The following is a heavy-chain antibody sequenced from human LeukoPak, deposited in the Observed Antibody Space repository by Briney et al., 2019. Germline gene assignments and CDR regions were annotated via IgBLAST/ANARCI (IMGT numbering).Heavy chain of an antibody. CDR3: AKGDYGDYPHYYGMDV. J-gene: IGHJ6*02. Sequence: GGSLRLSCAASGFTFSSYAMSWVRQAPGKGLEWVSAIRDSGSSTHYADSVKGRFTTSRDNSKNTLFLQMNSLRAEDTAIYYCAKGDYGDYPHYYGMDVWGQGTTVTVSS. V-gene: IGHV3-23*01. CDR2: IRDSGSST. D-gene: IGHD4-17*01. CDR1: GFTFSSYA.